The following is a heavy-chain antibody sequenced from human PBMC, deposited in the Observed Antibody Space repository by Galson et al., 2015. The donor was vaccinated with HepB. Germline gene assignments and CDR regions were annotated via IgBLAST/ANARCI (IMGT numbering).Heavy chain of an antibody. D-gene: IGHD4-17*01. J-gene: IGHJ6*03. CDR1: GGSFSGYY. CDR2: INHSGST. CDR3: ARGGKIRGYGDYWGPYYYYYYYMDV. Sequence: ETLSLTCAVYGGSFSGYYWSWIRQPPGKGLEWIGEINHSGSTNYNPSLKSRVTISVDTSKNQFSLKLSSVTAADTAVYYCARGGKIRGYGDYWGPYYYYYYYMDVWGKGTTVTVSS. V-gene: IGHV4-34*01.